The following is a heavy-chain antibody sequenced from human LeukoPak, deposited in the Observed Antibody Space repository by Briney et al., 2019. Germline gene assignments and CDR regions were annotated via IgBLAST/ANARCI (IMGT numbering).Heavy chain of an antibody. J-gene: IGHJ5*02. CDR2: INPSGGST. CDR3: ARERFFGVVNFFQGPYNGFAP. D-gene: IGHD3-3*01. V-gene: IGHV1-46*01. Sequence: GASVKVSCKASGYTFTSYYMHWVRQAPGQGLEWMGIINPSGGSTSYAQKFQGRVTMTRDTSTSTVYMELSSLRSEDTAVYYCARERFFGVVNFFQGPYNGFAPGAREPRATVSS. CDR1: GYTFTSYY.